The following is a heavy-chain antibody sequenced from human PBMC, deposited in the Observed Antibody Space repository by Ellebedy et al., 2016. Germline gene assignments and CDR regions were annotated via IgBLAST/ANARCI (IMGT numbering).Heavy chain of an antibody. J-gene: IGHJ4*02. CDR2: IYYTRNT. Sequence: SETLSLTXIVSDDSITSGNYYWNWIRQPPGKGLEWIGHIYYTRNTYYNPSLRSRLTISIDTSQIQSKNQFTLNLRSVTAADTAVYYCARGRYYYGSGSYSTFDSWGQGALVTVSS. V-gene: IGHV4-30-4*01. CDR3: ARGRYYYGSGSYSTFDS. CDR1: DDSITSGNYY. D-gene: IGHD3-10*01.